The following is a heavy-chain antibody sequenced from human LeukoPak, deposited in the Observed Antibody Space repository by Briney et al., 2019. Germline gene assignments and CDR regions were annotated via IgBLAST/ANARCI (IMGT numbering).Heavy chain of an antibody. D-gene: IGHD6-6*01. CDR1: GGSISSGGYY. J-gene: IGHJ4*02. CDR3: ARGWLPRSSSPHFY. CDR2: IYHSGST. Sequence: SETLSLTCTVSGGSISSGGYYWSWIRQPPGKGLEWIGYIYHSGSTYYNPSLKSRVTISVARSKNQFSLKLSSVTAADTAVYYCARGWLPRSSSPHFYWGQGTLVTVSS. V-gene: IGHV4-30-2*01.